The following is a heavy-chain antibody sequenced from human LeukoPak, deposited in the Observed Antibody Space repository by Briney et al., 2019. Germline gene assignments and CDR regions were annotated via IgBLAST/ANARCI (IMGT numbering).Heavy chain of an antibody. Sequence: ASVKVSCKASGYTFTSYGISWVRQAPGQGLEWMGWISAYNGDTNYAQKLQGRVTMTTDTSTSTAYMELRSLRSDDTAVYYCARDLNAYSSGLYSLDYWGQGTLLSVSS. J-gene: IGHJ4*02. D-gene: IGHD6-19*01. CDR3: ARDLNAYSSGLYSLDY. CDR2: ISAYNGDT. V-gene: IGHV1-18*01. CDR1: GYTFTSYG.